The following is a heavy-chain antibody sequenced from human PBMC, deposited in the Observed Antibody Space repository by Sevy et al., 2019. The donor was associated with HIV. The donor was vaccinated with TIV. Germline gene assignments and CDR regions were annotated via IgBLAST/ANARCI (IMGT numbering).Heavy chain of an antibody. J-gene: IGHJ6*02. Sequence: GGSLRLSCAGSGFTFSTYAMSWVRQAPGKGLEWVSGNSVTSGNTYYADSVKGRFTISRDNSRETLYVQMNSLRVEDTAVYYCAKGDRTFYGMDVWGQGTTVTVSS. CDR2: NSVTSGNT. D-gene: IGHD3-16*01. V-gene: IGHV3-23*01. CDR1: GFTFSTYA. CDR3: AKGDRTFYGMDV.